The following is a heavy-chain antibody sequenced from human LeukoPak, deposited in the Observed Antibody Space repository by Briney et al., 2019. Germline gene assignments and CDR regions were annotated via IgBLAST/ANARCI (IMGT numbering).Heavy chain of an antibody. CDR1: GFTFRCSL. Sequence: GGSLRLSCSTSGFTFRCSLRNSVCQAPGKGLEWVSYISGTDNTIYYTDSVKGRFTISRDNAKNSLYLQMTSLRAEDTAVYYCARDSYNGDYVPGYFQHWGQGTLVTVSS. CDR2: ISGTDNTI. D-gene: IGHD4-17*01. CDR3: ARDSYNGDYVPGYFQH. V-gene: IGHV3-48*03. J-gene: IGHJ1*01.